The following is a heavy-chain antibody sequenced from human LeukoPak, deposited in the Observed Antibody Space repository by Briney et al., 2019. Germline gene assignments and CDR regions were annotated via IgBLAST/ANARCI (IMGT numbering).Heavy chain of an antibody. J-gene: IGHJ4*02. V-gene: IGHV3-23*01. CDR3: AKDRVAVAGTLDY. D-gene: IGHD6-19*01. Sequence: GGSLRLSCAASGFSLNTYGMSWVRQPPGKGLEWVSGIGGGDYSTYYADSLKGRFTISKDTSKNTLYLQVNSLTAGDTAVYYCAKDRVAVAGTLDYWGQGTLVTVSS. CDR1: GFSLNTYG. CDR2: IGGGDYST.